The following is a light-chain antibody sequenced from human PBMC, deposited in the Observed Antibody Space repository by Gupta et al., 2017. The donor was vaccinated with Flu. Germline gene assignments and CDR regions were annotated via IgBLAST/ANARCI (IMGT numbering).Light chain of an antibody. CDR3: VIWHSSAWV. V-gene: IGLV5-45*01. Sequence: LRSGTNVGASKMNGYQQKTGSHPEYGLTYKSVSDKQQSSGVPSRFYGSKDASANAGILXIXGLQSEXEADYYCVIWHSSAWVFGGGTMLTVL. CDR2: YKSVSDK. CDR1: SGTNVGASK. J-gene: IGLJ2*01.